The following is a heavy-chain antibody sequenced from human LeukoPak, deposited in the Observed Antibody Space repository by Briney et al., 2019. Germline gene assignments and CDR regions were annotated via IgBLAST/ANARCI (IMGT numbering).Heavy chain of an antibody. D-gene: IGHD3-3*01. Sequence: PGGSLRLSCAASGFTVSSNYMSWVRQAPGKGLEWVSTISGSGGSTYYADSVKGRFTISRDNSKNTLYLQMNSLRAEDTAVYYCAKEQGRDFWSGYPLGDYWGQGTLVTVSS. CDR3: AKEQGRDFWSGYPLGDY. CDR1: GFTVSSNY. V-gene: IGHV3-23*01. CDR2: ISGSGGST. J-gene: IGHJ4*02.